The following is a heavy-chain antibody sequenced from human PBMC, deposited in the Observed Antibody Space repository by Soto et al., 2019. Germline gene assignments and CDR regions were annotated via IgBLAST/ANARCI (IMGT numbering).Heavy chain of an antibody. V-gene: IGHV2-5*02. J-gene: IGHJ4*02. D-gene: IGHD3-10*01. CDR1: GISLSTTGVG. Sequence: QITLKESGPTLLRPTQTLTLTCTVSGISLSTTGVGVGWIRQPPGKALEWLAVIYWADDKEYSPSLKRRLTISKDTSKNQVVLTMTNMDRVDTGTYYCAHSHYRGVIPVAFDYWGQGTLVTVSS. CDR3: AHSHYRGVIPVAFDY. CDR2: IYWADDK.